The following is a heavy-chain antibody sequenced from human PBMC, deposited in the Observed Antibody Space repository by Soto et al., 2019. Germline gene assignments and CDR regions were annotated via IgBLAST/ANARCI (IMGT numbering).Heavy chain of an antibody. CDR1: GYTFTGYY. CDR2: INPNSGGT. D-gene: IGHD3-22*01. J-gene: IGHJ4*02. Sequence: QVQLVQSGAEVKKPGASVKVSCKASGYTFTGYYMHWVRQAPGQGLEWMGWINPNSGGTNYAQKFQGWVTMTRDTSISTAYMVLSRLRSDDTAVYYCARAPRDSSGDPQYYFDYWGQGTLVTVSS. CDR3: ARAPRDSSGDPQYYFDY. V-gene: IGHV1-2*04.